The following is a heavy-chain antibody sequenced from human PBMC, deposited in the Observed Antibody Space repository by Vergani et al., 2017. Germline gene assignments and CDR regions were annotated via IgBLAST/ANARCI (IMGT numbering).Heavy chain of an antibody. CDR1: GFTFSNAW. CDR3: AKGPSQQPDKFDY. D-gene: IGHD6-13*01. J-gene: IGHJ4*02. CDR2: IKSKTDGGTT. Sequence: EVQLVESGGGLVKPGGSLRLSCAASGFTFSNAWMSWVRQAPGKGLEWVGRIKSKTDGGTTDYAAPVKGRFTISRDDSKNTLYLQMNSLRAEDTAVYYCAKGPSQQPDKFDYWGQGTLVTVSS. V-gene: IGHV3-15*01.